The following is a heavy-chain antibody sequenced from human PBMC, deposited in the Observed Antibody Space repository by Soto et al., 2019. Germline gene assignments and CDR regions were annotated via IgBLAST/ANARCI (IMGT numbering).Heavy chain of an antibody. J-gene: IGHJ4*02. D-gene: IGHD3-3*01. Sequence: PSETLSLTCTVSGGSITSSSNYWGWIRQPPGKGLESIGSIYYSGSTYYNPSLKSRVTISVDTSKNQFSLKLSSVTAADTAVYYCARGPLMTIFGVVSGAPGIWGQGTLVTVSS. CDR1: GGSITSSSNY. V-gene: IGHV4-39*07. CDR3: ARGPLMTIFGVVSGAPGI. CDR2: IYYSGST.